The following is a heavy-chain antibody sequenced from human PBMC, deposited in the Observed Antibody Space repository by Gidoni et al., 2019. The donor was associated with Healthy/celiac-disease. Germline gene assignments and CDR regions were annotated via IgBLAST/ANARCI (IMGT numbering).Heavy chain of an antibody. J-gene: IGHJ5*02. CDR3: ARVGVVVPAAIGGDTAMVFSSFGGFDP. CDR1: GFTFSSYS. D-gene: IGHD2-2*01. CDR2: ISSSSSYI. V-gene: IGHV3-21*01. Sequence: EVQLVESGGGLVKPGGSLRLPCAASGFTFSSYSMNWVRQAPVKGLEWVSSISSSSSYIYYEDSVKGRVTISRDNAKNSLYLQMNSLRAEDTAVYYCARVGVVVPAAIGGDTAMVFSSFGGFDPWGQGTLVTVSS.